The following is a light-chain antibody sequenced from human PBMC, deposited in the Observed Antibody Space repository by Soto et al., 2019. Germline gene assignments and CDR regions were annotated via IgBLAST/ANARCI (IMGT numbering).Light chain of an antibody. V-gene: IGLV3-25*03. J-gene: IGLJ2*01. Sequence: SYELTQPPSVSVSPGQTARITCSGDALPKQYAYWYQQKPGQAPVLMIYKDSERPSGIPERFSGSSSGTTVTLTISGVQAEDEADYYCQSADSSGTVVFGGGTKVTVL. CDR3: QSADSSGTVV. CDR2: KDS. CDR1: ALPKQY.